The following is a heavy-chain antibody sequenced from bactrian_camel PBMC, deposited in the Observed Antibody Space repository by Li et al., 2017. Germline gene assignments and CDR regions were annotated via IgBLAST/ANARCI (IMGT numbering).Heavy chain of an antibody. V-gene: IGHV3S53*01. CDR1: GDVHSSSC. CDR3: AASTRFYCSPGDRATYNY. J-gene: IGHJ4*01. CDR2: IFTTSENT. Sequence: HVQLVESGGGSVRAGGSLRLSRAASGDVHSSSCMGWFRQAPGREREVVAAIFTTSENTYYADSVKGRFTISQDNAKNTVYLQMNSLKPEDTAMYYCAASTRFYCSPGDRATYNYWGQGTQVTVS. D-gene: IGHD7*01.